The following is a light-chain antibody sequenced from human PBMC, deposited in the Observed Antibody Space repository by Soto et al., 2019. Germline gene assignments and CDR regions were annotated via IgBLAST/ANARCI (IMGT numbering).Light chain of an antibody. CDR1: QSVTSY. Sequence: ENVLTQAPATLCLSPGERATLSCRASQSVTSYLAWYQQKPGQAPRLLIYDVSNRASGIPARFSGSGSETDFTLTISSLEPEDFAVYYCQQRSDWPLTFGQGTRLEIK. CDR3: QQRSDWPLT. J-gene: IGKJ5*01. V-gene: IGKV3-11*01. CDR2: DVS.